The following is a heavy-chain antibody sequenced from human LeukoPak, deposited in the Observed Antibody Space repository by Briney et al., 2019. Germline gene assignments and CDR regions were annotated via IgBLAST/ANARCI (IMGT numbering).Heavy chain of an antibody. CDR3: ARGVNMISFGGVIVTPWFDP. Sequence: PGRALRLSCAASGFTFNSHAMHWVRQAPGKGLEWVAVISYDGDNRWYTDSVKGRFTISRDKSNTLYLQMNSLRVEDTAVYYCARGVNMISFGGVIVTPWFDPWGQGTQVTVSP. D-gene: IGHD3-16*02. V-gene: IGHV3-30*03. CDR1: GFTFNSHA. CDR2: ISYDGDNR. J-gene: IGHJ5*02.